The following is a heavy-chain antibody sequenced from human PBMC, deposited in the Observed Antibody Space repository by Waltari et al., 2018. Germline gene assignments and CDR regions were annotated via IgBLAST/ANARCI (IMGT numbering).Heavy chain of an antibody. CDR3: ARGVGSPHYFYGMDV. CDR1: GGSFTAYL. Sequence: QVQLQQWGAGLLKPSETLSLTCAVYGGSFTAYLWSWIRQSPGKGLVWVGEINHSGSTNYTPSLKSRVTISVDTSKNQFALKLSSMTAADTAVYYCARGVGSPHYFYGMDVWGQGTTVTVSS. D-gene: IGHD1-26*01. J-gene: IGHJ6*02. V-gene: IGHV4-34*01. CDR2: INHSGST.